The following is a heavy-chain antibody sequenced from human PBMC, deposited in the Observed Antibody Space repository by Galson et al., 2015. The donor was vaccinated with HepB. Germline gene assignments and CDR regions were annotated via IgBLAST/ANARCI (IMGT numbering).Heavy chain of an antibody. CDR2: IIPILGIA. V-gene: IGHV1-69*10. CDR1: GGTFSSYA. D-gene: IGHD3-3*01. Sequence: SVKVSCKASGGTFSSYAISWVRQAPGQGLEWMGGIIPILGIANYAQKFQGRVTITADKSTSTAYMELSSLRSEDTAVYYCAMEWDGAASTGAFDIWGQGTMVTVSS. J-gene: IGHJ3*02. CDR3: AMEWDGAASTGAFDI.